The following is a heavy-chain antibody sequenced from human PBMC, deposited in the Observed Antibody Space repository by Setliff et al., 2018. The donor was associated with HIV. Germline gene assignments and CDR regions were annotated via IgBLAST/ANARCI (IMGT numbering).Heavy chain of an antibody. CDR2: IIPFTGTT. V-gene: IGHV1-69*16. J-gene: IGHJ4*02. D-gene: IGHD3-10*01. CDR1: GGTFNTYT. CDR3: ARAPRLTMIRGVFDY. Sequence: VASVKVSCKASGGTFNTYTITWVRQAPGQGLEWMGGIIPFTGTTNYAQKFQGRVTITTDESRSIVYMEVSSLRSEDTAVYYCARAPRLTMIRGVFDYWGQGTLVTVSS.